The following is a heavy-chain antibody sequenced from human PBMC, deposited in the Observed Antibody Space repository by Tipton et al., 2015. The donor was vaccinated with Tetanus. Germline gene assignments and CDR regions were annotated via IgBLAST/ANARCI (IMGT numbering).Heavy chain of an antibody. CDR1: GGSLSSGTFY. J-gene: IGHJ2*01. CDR2: IYYSGST. CDR3: ATMTPVDWYFDL. Sequence: TLSLTCTVSGGSLSSGTFYWAWIRQPPGKGLEWVGLIYYSGSTSYNPSLKSRVTISVATSKNQLSLKLTSVTAADTAVYYCATMTPVDWYFDLWGRGTLVTVSS. V-gene: IGHV4-61*01. D-gene: IGHD4-23*01.